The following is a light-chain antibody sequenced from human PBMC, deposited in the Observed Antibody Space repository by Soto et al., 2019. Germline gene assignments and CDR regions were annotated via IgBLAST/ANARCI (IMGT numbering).Light chain of an antibody. CDR2: EDT. CDR3: CSYAGSGTFV. J-gene: IGLJ1*01. CDR1: SSDVGSYDL. V-gene: IGLV2-23*01. Sequence: QSVLTQPASVSGSPGQSITISCTGTSSDVGSYDLVSWYQQPPGKAPKLMIYEDTKWPSGISTRFSGSKSGNAASLTISGLQAEDEADYYCCSYAGSGTFVFGTGTKVTVL.